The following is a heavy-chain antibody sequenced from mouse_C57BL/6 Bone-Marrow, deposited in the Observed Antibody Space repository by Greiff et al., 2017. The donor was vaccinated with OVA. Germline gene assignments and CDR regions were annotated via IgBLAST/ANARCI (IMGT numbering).Heavy chain of an antibody. CDR2: IYPGDGDT. J-gene: IGHJ4*01. CDR1: GYAFSSSW. D-gene: IGHD1-1*02. CDR3: ARGGWLRYAMDY. V-gene: IGHV1-82*01. Sequence: QVQLQQSGPELVKPGASVKISCKASGYAFSSSWMNWVKQRPGKGLEWIGRIYPGDGDTYYNGKFKGKATLTADKSSSTAAMQLSSRTSEDSAGYFSARGGWLRYAMDYWGQGTSVTVSS.